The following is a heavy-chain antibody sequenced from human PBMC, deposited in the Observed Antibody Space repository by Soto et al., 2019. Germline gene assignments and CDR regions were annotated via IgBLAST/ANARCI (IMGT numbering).Heavy chain of an antibody. J-gene: IGHJ6*03. V-gene: IGHV4-59*08. CDR1: GGSISSYY. CDR2: IYYSGST. D-gene: IGHD6-13*01. Sequence: QVQLQESGPGLVKPSETLSLTCTVSGGSISSYYWTWIRQPPGKGLEWIGYIYYSGSTNYNPSLKSRVTISVATSTSQFSLKLSSVTAADTAVYSCARLYGYYHYMDVWGKGTTVTVSS. CDR3: ARLYGYYHYMDV.